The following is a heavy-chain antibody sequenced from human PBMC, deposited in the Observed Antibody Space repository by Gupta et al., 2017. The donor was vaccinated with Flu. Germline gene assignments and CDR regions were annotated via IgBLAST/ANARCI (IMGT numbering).Heavy chain of an antibody. J-gene: IGHJ4*02. CDR3: ARDREERGKGYGD. Sequence: QVQLQESGPGLVKSSETLSLTCAVSGYSIISNYYWGWIRQPPGKGREWIGSIDHSGRTFYNPALKRRVTISVDTAKNQFSLKLRSVTAADTAVYYFARDREERGKGYGDGGQGSLVTVSS. D-gene: IGHD4-17*01. CDR2: IDHSGRT. V-gene: IGHV4-38-2*02. CDR1: GYSIISNYY.